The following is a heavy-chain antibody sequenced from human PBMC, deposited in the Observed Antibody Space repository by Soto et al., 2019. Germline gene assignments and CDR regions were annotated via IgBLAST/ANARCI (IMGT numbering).Heavy chain of an antibody. CDR1: GFTFSNYG. D-gene: IGHD5-18*01. Sequence: LRLSCAASGFTFSNYGMHWVRQAPGKGLEWVAVIWHDGSNQYYADSVKGRFTISRDNSKNSLYLQMNSLRAEDTAVYYCARDSGYSYGPLDYWGQGTLVTVSS. CDR2: IWHDGSNQ. J-gene: IGHJ4*02. CDR3: ARDSGYSYGPLDY. V-gene: IGHV3-33*01.